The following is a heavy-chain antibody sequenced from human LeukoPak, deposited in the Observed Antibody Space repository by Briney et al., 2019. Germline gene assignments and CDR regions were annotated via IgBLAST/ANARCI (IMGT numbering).Heavy chain of an antibody. CDR3: ASLTIIRGASIDY. V-gene: IGHV3-7*02. J-gene: IGHJ4*02. CDR1: GFPFSSYW. D-gene: IGHD3-10*01. Sequence: AGGSLRLSCAASGFPFSSYWMNWVRQAPGKGLEWVASIKQDGGETYYVDSVKGRFIISRDNTKNSLSLQMNSLRVGDTAVYYCASLTIIRGASIDYWGQGTLVTVSS. CDR2: IKQDGGET.